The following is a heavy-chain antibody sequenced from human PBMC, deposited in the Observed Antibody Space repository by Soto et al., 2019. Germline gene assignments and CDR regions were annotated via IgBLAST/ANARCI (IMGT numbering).Heavy chain of an antibody. CDR2: IIPTFGTA. J-gene: IGHJ6*02. V-gene: IGHV1-69*05. CDR3: ARLVPAAGYYYGMDA. Sequence: QVQLVQSGAEVKKPGSSVKVSCKASGGTFSSYAISWVRQAPGQGLEWMGGIIPTFGTANYAQKFQGRVTXTXXXSXXTAYLELSSLRSEDTAVYYCARLVPAAGYYYGMDAGGQETTVTVSS. D-gene: IGHD2-2*01. CDR1: GGTFSSYA.